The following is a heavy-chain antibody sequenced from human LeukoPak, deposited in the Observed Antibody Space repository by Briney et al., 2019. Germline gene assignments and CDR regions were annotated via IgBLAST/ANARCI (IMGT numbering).Heavy chain of an antibody. D-gene: IGHD3-3*02. CDR3: ARSLPISLPDY. CDR1: GFIFSSYS. Sequence: GGSLRLSCAASGFIFSSYSMNWVRQAPGKGLEWVSSISSSSSYIYYADSVKGRFTISRDNAKNSLYLQMNSLRAEDTAAYYCARSLPISLPDYWGQGTLVTVSS. J-gene: IGHJ4*02. CDR2: ISSSSSYI. V-gene: IGHV3-21*01.